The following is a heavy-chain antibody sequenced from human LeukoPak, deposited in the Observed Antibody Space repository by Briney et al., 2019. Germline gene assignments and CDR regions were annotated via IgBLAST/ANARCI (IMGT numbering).Heavy chain of an antibody. CDR2: IKQDGSEI. J-gene: IGHJ4*02. V-gene: IGHV3-7*01. Sequence: GGSLRLSCEASGFSFSNYWMSWVRQAPGKGLEWVANIKQDGSEIYYVDSVRGRFTISRDNAKNSLYLQMNSLRAEDTAVYYCVRDFHRRLYDTNYYFYWGQGTLVTVSS. CDR1: GFSFSNYW. CDR3: VRDFHRRLYDTNYYFY. D-gene: IGHD3-22*01.